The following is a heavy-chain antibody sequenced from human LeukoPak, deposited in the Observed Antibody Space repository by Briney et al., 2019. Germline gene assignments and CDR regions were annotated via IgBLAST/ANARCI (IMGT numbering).Heavy chain of an antibody. CDR3: AKHNLIYDS. D-gene: IGHD1-1*01. Sequence: GGSLRLSCAASGFTFDDYSMHWLRHAPGKGLVWVPLISGDGGTTYYADSVKGRCTISRDNSKNSLYLQMGSLRTEDTALYYCAKHNLIYDSWGQGTLVTVSS. V-gene: IGHV3-43*02. J-gene: IGHJ5*01. CDR1: GFTFDDYS. CDR2: ISGDGGTT.